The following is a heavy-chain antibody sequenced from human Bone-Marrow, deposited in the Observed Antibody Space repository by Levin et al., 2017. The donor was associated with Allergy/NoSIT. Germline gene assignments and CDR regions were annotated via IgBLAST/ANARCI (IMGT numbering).Heavy chain of an antibody. D-gene: IGHD2-21*02. CDR1: GYTFTGYY. CDR3: ARAHGAYCGGDCSPIFRLDY. Sequence: GESLKISCKASGYTFTGYYMHWVRQAPGQGLEWMGRINPNSGGTNYAQKFQGRVTMTRDTSISTAYMELSRLRSDDTAVYYCARAHGAYCGGDCSPIFRLDYWGQGTLVTVSS. J-gene: IGHJ4*02. CDR2: INPNSGGT. V-gene: IGHV1-2*06.